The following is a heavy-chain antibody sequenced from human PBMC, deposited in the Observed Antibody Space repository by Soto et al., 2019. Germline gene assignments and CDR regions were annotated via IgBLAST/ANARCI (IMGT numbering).Heavy chain of an antibody. V-gene: IGHV4-31*03. D-gene: IGHD5-12*01. J-gene: IGHJ5*02. CDR3: AREEGGGYDHRWFDP. Sequence: QVQLQESGPGLVKPSQTLSLTCTVSGGSVSSGGYYWSWIRQHPGKGLEWIGYIYYSGSTYYNPSLKSRVTISVDTSKNQFSLKLSSVTAADTAVYYCAREEGGGYDHRWFDPWGQGTLVTVSS. CDR2: IYYSGST. CDR1: GGSVSSGGYY.